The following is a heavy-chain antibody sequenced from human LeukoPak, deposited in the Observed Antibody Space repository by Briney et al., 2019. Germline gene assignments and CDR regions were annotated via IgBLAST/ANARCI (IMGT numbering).Heavy chain of an antibody. CDR2: ISYDGSNK. V-gene: IGHV3-30*04. D-gene: IGHD6-13*01. Sequence: GGSLRLSCAASGFTFSSYAMHWVRQAPGKGLEWVAVISYDGSNKYYADSVKGRFTISRDNSKNTLYLQMNSLRAEDTAVYYCARIRVKYSSSWSSFDYWGQGTLVTVSS. CDR1: GFTFSSYA. J-gene: IGHJ4*02. CDR3: ARIRVKYSSSWSSFDY.